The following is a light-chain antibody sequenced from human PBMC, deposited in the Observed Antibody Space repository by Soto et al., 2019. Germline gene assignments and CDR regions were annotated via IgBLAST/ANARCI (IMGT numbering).Light chain of an antibody. V-gene: IGKV1-5*01. CDR2: DAS. J-gene: IGKJ1*01. Sequence: DIQMTQSPSTLSASVGDRVTITCRASQSISSWLAWYQQKLGKAPKLLIYDASSLESGVPSRFSGSGSGTEFTLTISSLQPDDFATYYCQQYNSCSGTFGQGTKVDIK. CDR3: QQYNSCSGT. CDR1: QSISSW.